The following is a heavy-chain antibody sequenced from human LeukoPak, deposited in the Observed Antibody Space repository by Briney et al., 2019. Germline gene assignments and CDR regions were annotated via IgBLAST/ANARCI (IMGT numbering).Heavy chain of an antibody. J-gene: IGHJ4*02. D-gene: IGHD3-10*01. CDR2: INPDTGRT. V-gene: IGHV1-2*02. CDR3: ARGEYYGSGSYPFDY. Sequence: ASVKVSCEASGYTFTGYYMHWVRQAPGQGLEWMGWINPDTGRTNYAQKFQGRVTMTRDTSTSTVYMELSSLRSEDTAVYYCARGEYYGSGSYPFDYWGQGTLVTVSS. CDR1: GYTFTGYY.